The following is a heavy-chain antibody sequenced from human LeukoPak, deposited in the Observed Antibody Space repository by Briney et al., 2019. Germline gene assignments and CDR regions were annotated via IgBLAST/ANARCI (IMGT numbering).Heavy chain of an antibody. CDR2: IYYSGST. J-gene: IGHJ4*02. Sequence: SETLSLTCTVSGGSISSGDYYWSWIRQPPGKGLEWIGYIYYSGSTYYNPSLKSRVTILIDKSKNHFSLNLTSVTAADTAVYYCATRATAGPWWGRGTLVTVSS. D-gene: IGHD6-13*01. CDR3: ATRATAGPW. V-gene: IGHV4-30-4*01. CDR1: GGSISSGDYY.